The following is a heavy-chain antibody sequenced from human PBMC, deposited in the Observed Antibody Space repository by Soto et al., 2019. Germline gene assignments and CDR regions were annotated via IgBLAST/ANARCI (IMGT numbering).Heavy chain of an antibody. CDR1: GFTFGDYA. Sequence: PGGSLRLSCTAAGFTFGDYAMSWFRQAPRKGLEWVGFIRSKSYGGTSEYAASVMGRVTISRDDSRSIAYLQMGSLKTEDTAVYYCTRASSSWYLGPFDFWGQGTLVTVSS. CDR2: IRSKSYGGTS. D-gene: IGHD6-13*01. CDR3: TRASSSWYLGPFDF. J-gene: IGHJ4*02. V-gene: IGHV3-49*03.